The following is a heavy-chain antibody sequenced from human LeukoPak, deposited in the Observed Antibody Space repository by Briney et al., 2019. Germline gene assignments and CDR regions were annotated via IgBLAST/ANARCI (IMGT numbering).Heavy chain of an antibody. CDR2: ISSSGSTI. D-gene: IGHD3-16*01. J-gene: IGHJ3*02. Sequence: PGGSLRLSCAASGFTFSSYEMNWVRQAPGKGLEWVSYISSSGSTIYYADSVKGRFTISRDNAKNTLCLQMNSLRAEDTAVYYCARDWGEGAFDIWGQGTMVTVSS. V-gene: IGHV3-48*03. CDR3: ARDWGEGAFDI. CDR1: GFTFSSYE.